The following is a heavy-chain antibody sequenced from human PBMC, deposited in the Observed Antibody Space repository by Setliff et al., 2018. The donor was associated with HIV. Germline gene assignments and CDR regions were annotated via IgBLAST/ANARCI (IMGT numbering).Heavy chain of an antibody. CDR3: ARDGYNYYAFDI. Sequence: KPSETLSLTCTVSGGSISSGSYYWSWIRQPAGKGLEWIGRIYTSGSTNYNPSLKSRVTISVDTSKNQFSLKLSSVTAADTAVYYCARDGYNYYAFDIWGQGTMVTVSS. V-gene: IGHV4-61*02. J-gene: IGHJ3*02. CDR1: GGSISSGSYY. D-gene: IGHD5-12*01. CDR2: IYTSGST.